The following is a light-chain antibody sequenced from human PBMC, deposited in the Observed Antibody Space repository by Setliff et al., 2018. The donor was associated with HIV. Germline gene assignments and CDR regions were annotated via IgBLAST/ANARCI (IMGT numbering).Light chain of an antibody. J-gene: IGLJ1*01. CDR2: DVS. CDR1: SSDLGGYNY. CDR3: SSYTSRTPLYV. Sequence: QSALTQPASVSGSPGQSITIPCTGTSSDLGGYNYVSWYQQHPGKAPKLMISDVSNRPSGVSNRFSGSKSGNTASLTISGLRAEDEADYYCSSYTSRTPLYVFGTGTKVTVL. V-gene: IGLV2-14*03.